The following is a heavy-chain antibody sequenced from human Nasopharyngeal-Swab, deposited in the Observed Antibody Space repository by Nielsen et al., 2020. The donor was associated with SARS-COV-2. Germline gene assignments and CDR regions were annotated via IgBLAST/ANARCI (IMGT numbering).Heavy chain of an antibody. CDR2: IYYSGST. D-gene: IGHD4-17*01. Sequence: GSLRLSCTVSGGSISSYYWSWIRQPPGKGLEWIGYIYYSGSTNYNPSLKSRVTISVDTSKNQFSLKLSSVTAADTAVYYCAREVAVYGDYWFDPWGQGTLVTVSS. J-gene: IGHJ5*02. V-gene: IGHV4-59*01. CDR3: AREVAVYGDYWFDP. CDR1: GGSISSYY.